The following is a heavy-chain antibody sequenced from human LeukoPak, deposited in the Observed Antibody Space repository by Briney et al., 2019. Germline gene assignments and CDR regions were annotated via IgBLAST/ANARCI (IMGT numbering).Heavy chain of an antibody. CDR1: GGSISSYY. J-gene: IGHJ4*02. V-gene: IGHV4-59*01. CDR3: ARGVASSSWGI. D-gene: IGHD6-13*01. Sequence: SETLSLTCTVSGGSISSYYWSWIRQPPGKGLEWIGYIYYSGSTNYNPSLKSRVTISVDTSKNQFSLKPSSVTAADTAVYYCARGVASSSWGIWGQGTLVTVSS. CDR2: IYYSGST.